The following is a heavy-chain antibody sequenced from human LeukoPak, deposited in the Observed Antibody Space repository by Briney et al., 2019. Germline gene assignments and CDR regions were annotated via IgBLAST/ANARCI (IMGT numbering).Heavy chain of an antibody. CDR3: ARTSPVLLWFGELFPYGMDV. D-gene: IGHD3-10*01. V-gene: IGHV4-31*03. J-gene: IGHJ6*02. CDR1: GGSISSGGYY. CDR2: IYYSGST. Sequence: SQTLSLTCTVSGGSISSGGYYWSWIRQHPGKGLEWIGYIYYSGSTYYNPSLKSRVTISVDTSKNQFSLKLSSVTAADTGVYYCARTSPVLLWFGELFPYGMDVWGQGTTVTVSS.